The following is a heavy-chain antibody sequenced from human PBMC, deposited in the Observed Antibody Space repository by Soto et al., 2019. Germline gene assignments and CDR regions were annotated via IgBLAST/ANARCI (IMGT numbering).Heavy chain of an antibody. CDR3: AREPRFPNPYGMDV. J-gene: IGHJ6*02. Sequence: SETLSLTCTVSGGSISSGGYYWSWIRQHPGKGLEWIGYIYYSGSTYYNPSLKSRVTISVDTSKNQFSLKLSSVTAADTAVYYCAREPRFPNPYGMDVWGQVTTVTVSS. D-gene: IGHD3-16*01. V-gene: IGHV4-31*03. CDR1: GGSISSGGYY. CDR2: IYYSGST.